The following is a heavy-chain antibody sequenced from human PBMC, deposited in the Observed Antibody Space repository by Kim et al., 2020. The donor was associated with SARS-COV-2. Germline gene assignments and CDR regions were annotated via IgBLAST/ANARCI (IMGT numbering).Heavy chain of an antibody. J-gene: IGHJ6*02. CDR2: IIPIFGTA. CDR1: GGTFSSYA. V-gene: IGHV1-69*13. D-gene: IGHD3-10*01. Sequence: SVKVSCKASGGTFSSYAISWVRQAPGQGLEWMGGIIPIFGTANYAQKFQGRVTITADESTSTAYMELSSLRSEDTAVYYCARVKITMVRGVIINGRGMDVWGQGTTVTVSS. CDR3: ARVKITMVRGVIINGRGMDV.